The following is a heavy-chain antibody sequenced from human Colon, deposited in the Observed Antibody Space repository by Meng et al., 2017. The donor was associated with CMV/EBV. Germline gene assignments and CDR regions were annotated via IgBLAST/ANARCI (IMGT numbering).Heavy chain of an antibody. Sequence: GESPKISCVVSGFSASTNYMSWVRQAPGKGLEWVSGIYSGDSRQYADSVKGRFAISRDNSENSLYLHMNSLRANDTAVYYCARRGTGGRSFDYWGQGTLVTVSS. CDR2: IYSGDSR. V-gene: IGHV3-53*01. J-gene: IGHJ4*02. CDR1: GFSASTNY. D-gene: IGHD3-16*01. CDR3: ARRGTGGRSFDY.